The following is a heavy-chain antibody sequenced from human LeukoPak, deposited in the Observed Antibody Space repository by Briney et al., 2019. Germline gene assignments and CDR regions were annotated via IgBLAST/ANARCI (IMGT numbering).Heavy chain of an antibody. CDR3: ARRRIYYYYYMDV. J-gene: IGHJ6*03. CDR1: GGSFSGYY. Sequence: SETLSLTCAVYGGSFSGYYWSWIRQPPGKGLEWIGEINHSGSTNYNPSLKSRVTISVDTSKTQFSLKLSSVTAADTAVYYCARRRIYYYYYMDVWGKGTTVTVSS. CDR2: INHSGST. V-gene: IGHV4-34*01. D-gene: IGHD3-10*01.